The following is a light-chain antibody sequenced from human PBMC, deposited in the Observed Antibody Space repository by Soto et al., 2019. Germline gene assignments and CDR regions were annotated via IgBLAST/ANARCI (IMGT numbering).Light chain of an antibody. V-gene: IGKV4-1*01. Sequence: DIAMTQSPDSLAVSLGERATINCKSSQSLLSTSNNMNYLAWYQQKPGQPPQLVIYWASTRESGVPDRVSGGGSGTDFTLTLSSLQAEDVEVYYCQQYSTTPLPVGGGTKVEIK. CDR2: WAS. CDR3: QQYSTTPLP. J-gene: IGKJ4*01. CDR1: QSLLSTSNNMNY.